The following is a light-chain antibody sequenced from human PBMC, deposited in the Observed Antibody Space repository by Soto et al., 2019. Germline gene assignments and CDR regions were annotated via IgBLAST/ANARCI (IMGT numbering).Light chain of an antibody. J-gene: IGKJ1*01. CDR3: QRYGSARPWT. CDR1: QSVTSSY. Sequence: EAVFTQSPCTLSLSPGDRATLSCRVSQSVTSSYIAWYQQKPGQAPRLLIYGASSRATGIPDRFSGSGSGTDFTLTISRLEPADFAVYYCQRYGSARPWTFGQGTKVDI. V-gene: IGKV3-20*01. CDR2: GAS.